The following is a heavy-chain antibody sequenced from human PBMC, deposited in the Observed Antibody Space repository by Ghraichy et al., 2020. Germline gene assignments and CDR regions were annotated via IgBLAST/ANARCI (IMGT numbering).Heavy chain of an antibody. CDR2: ISWNSGSI. CDR1: GFTFDDYA. V-gene: IGHV3-9*01. Sequence: GGSLRLSCAASGFTFDDYAMHWVRQAPGKGLEWVSGISWNSGSIGYADSVKGRFTISRDNAKNSLYLQMNSLRAEDTALYYCAGPFYDREDAFDIWGQGTMVTVSS. D-gene: IGHD3-9*01. J-gene: IGHJ3*02. CDR3: AGPFYDREDAFDI.